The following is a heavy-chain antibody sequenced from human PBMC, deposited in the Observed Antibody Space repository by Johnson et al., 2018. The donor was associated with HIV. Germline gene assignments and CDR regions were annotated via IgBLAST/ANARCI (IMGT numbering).Heavy chain of an antibody. Sequence: VQLVESGGGLIQPGGSLRLSCAASGFTVSSNYMSWLRQAPGKGLEWVSVIYSGGSTYYADPVKGRFTISRDNSKNTLYLQMTSLRAEDTAVYYCAREGYGGGWSGFNAFDIWGQGTMVTVSS. CDR3: AREGYGGGWSGFNAFDI. V-gene: IGHV3-53*01. CDR2: IYSGGST. D-gene: IGHD6-19*01. J-gene: IGHJ3*02. CDR1: GFTVSSNY.